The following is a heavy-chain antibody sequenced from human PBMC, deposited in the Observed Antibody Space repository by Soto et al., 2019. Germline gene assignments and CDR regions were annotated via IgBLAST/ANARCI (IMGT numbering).Heavy chain of an antibody. CDR2: INPSGGST. CDR3: AREPITIFGVVIPHFDY. J-gene: IGHJ4*02. CDR1: GYTFTSYY. Sequence: ASVKVSCKASGYTFTSYYMHWVRQAPGQGLEWMGIINPSGGSTSYAQKFQGRVTMTRDTSTSTVYMELSSLRSEDTAVYYCAREPITIFGVVIPHFDYWGQGTLVTVS. V-gene: IGHV1-46*01. D-gene: IGHD3-3*01.